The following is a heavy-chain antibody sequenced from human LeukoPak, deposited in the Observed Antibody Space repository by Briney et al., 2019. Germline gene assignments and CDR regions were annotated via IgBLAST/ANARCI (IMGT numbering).Heavy chain of an antibody. CDR2: INHSGST. Sequence: SETLSLTCAVYGGSFSGYYWSWIRQPPVKGLEWIGEINHSGSTNYNPSLKSRVTISVDTSKNQFSLKLSSVTAADTAVYYCARAAEWLLLRPRASYFDYWGQGTLVTVSS. CDR3: ARAAEWLLLRPRASYFDY. V-gene: IGHV4-34*01. J-gene: IGHJ4*02. D-gene: IGHD3-22*01. CDR1: GGSFSGYY.